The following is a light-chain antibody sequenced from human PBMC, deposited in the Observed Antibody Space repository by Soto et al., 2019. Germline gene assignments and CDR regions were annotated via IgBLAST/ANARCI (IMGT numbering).Light chain of an antibody. CDR1: QSISSN. V-gene: IGKV3-11*01. CDR2: AAS. J-gene: IGKJ5*01. CDR3: QQHSSWPPVT. Sequence: EIGVTQSPATLSLSPGERATLFGSASQSISSNLTWYQQKPGQAPRLLIYAASNWATGIPARFSGSGSGTDFTLTISSLEPEDFAVYYCQQHSSWPPVTFGQGTRLEIK.